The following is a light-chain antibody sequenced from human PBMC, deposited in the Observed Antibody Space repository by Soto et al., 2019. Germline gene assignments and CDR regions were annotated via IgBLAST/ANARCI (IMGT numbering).Light chain of an antibody. CDR3: QPYYDWTPIT. Sequence: VMTQSPPTLSVSPGERATLSCRASQSVSTDLAWYQQKPGQAPRLLIYGASTRATDVPARFSGGGSGTEFTLPISSLHSEDVAIYYCQPYYDWTPITFGPGTKVDIK. J-gene: IGKJ3*01. V-gene: IGKV3-15*01. CDR2: GAS. CDR1: QSVSTD.